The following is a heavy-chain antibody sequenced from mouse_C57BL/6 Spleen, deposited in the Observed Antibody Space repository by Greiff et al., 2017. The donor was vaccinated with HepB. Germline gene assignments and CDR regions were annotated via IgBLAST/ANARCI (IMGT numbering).Heavy chain of an antibody. CDR2: FYPGSGSI. D-gene: IGHD1-1*01. Sequence: QVHVKQSGAELVKPGASVKLSCKASGYTFTEYTIHWVKQRSGQGLEWIGWFYPGSGSIKYKEKFKDKATLTADKSSSTVYMELSRLTSEDSAVYFCARHEEDYYGSSPSFDCWGQGTTLTVSS. CDR1: GYTFTEYT. J-gene: IGHJ2*01. CDR3: ARHEEDYYGSSPSFDC. V-gene: IGHV1-62-2*01.